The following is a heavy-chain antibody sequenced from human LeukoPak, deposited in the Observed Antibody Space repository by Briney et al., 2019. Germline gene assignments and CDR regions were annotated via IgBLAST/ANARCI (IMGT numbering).Heavy chain of an antibody. Sequence: SQTLSLTCAVSGGSISSGGYSWSSIRQPPGKGLEWIGYIYHSGSTYYNPSLKSRVTISVDRSKNQFSLTLSSVTAADTAVYYCARGPNVWGSYRPFDYWGQGTLVTVSS. CDR1: GGSISSGGYS. V-gene: IGHV4-30-2*01. J-gene: IGHJ4*02. CDR2: IYHSGST. CDR3: ARGPNVWGSYRPFDY. D-gene: IGHD3-16*02.